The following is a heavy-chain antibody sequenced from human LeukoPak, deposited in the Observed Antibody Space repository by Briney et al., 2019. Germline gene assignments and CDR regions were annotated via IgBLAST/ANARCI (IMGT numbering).Heavy chain of an antibody. V-gene: IGHV4-4*07. CDR2: IYTSGST. D-gene: IGHD6-13*01. CDR3: ARDAPRYSSSWYGWFDP. Sequence: PSETLSLTCTVSGGSISSYYWSWIRQPAGKGLEWIGRIYTSGSTNYNPSLKSRVTMSVDTSKNQFSLKLSSVTAADTAVYYCARDAPRYSSSWYGWFDPWGQGTLVTVSS. J-gene: IGHJ5*02. CDR1: GGSISSYY.